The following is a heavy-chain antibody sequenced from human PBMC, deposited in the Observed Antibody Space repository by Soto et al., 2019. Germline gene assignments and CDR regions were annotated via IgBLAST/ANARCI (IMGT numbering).Heavy chain of an antibody. CDR2: VNAGNDNT. V-gene: IGHV1-3*01. CDR1: GYTFTNNV. Sequence: QVHLVQSGAEVKKPGASVKVSCKTSGYTFTNNVIHWVRQAPGQRLEWMGWVNAGNDNTKWSREIQGRLTLTKDTSATTAYMELSSLTSEETAIYFCAREVPYGYSRFDYWGQGTLVTVSS. D-gene: IGHD5-18*01. J-gene: IGHJ4*02. CDR3: AREVPYGYSRFDY.